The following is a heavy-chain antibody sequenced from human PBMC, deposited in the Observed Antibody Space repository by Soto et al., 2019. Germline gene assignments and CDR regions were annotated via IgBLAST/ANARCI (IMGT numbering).Heavy chain of an antibody. CDR2: INAGNGNT. J-gene: IGHJ4*02. CDR3: ARGSGLTYFDY. CDR1: GYTFTSYA. D-gene: IGHD3-10*01. V-gene: IGHV1-3*01. Sequence: QVQLVQSGAEVKKPGASVKVSCKASGYTFTSYAMHWVRQAAGQRLEWMGWINAGNGNTKYSQKFQGRVTITRDTSASTAYMELSSLRSEDTAVYYCARGSGLTYFDYWGQGTLVPVSS.